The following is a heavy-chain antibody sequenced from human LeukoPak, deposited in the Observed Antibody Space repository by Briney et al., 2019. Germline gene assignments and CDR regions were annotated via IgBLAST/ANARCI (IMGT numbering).Heavy chain of an antibody. CDR3: ARHRWTGTFNFDY. D-gene: IGHD1-1*01. J-gene: IGHJ4*02. CDR1: GASISSHY. V-gene: IGHV4-59*08. CDR2: IHYSGST. Sequence: SETLSLTCSVSGASISSHYWSWIRQPPGKGLEWIGYIHYSGSTNCNPSLKSRVTISVDTSKNQFSLKLSSVTAADTAVYYCARHRWTGTFNFDYWGQGTLVTVSS.